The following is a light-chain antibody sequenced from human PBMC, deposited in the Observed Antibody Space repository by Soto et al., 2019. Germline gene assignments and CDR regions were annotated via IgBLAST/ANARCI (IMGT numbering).Light chain of an antibody. CDR2: DAS. V-gene: IGKV1D-13*01. Sequence: AIHLTQSPSSLSASVRDRVTITCRSSQGISSALAWYQQKPGKAPKLLIYDASSLESGVPSRFSGSGSGTDFTLTISSLQPEDFATYYCQQFNNYPHALTFGGGTKVDIK. J-gene: IGKJ4*01. CDR3: QQFNNYPHALT. CDR1: QGISSA.